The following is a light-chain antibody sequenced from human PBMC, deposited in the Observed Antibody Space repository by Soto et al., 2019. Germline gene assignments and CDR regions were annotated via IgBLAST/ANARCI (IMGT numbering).Light chain of an antibody. CDR2: DTF. V-gene: IGKV3-11*01. CDR1: QSVSNY. Sequence: IVLTQSTASLSLSPGARATLSSRAGQSVSNYLAWYQQKPGQAPRLLIYDTFNRATGIPARFSGSGSGTDFTLTISSLEPEDLAVYFCVQRSTWPWTSGQGTKVEIK. CDR3: VQRSTWPWT. J-gene: IGKJ1*01.